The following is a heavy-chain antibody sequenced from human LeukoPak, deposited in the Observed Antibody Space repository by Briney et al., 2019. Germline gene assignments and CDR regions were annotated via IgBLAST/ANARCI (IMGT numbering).Heavy chain of an antibody. CDR3: AREGYYGSGSPPSLYFDY. Sequence: GGSLRLSCAASGFTFRNYVIHWVRQAPGKGLEWVAVTSSDLNVKLYADSVKGRFTISRDSSRSTLYLQMNSLRPEDTAIYYCAREGYYGSGSPPSLYFDYWGQGTLVTVSS. CDR2: TSSDLNVK. CDR1: GFTFRNYV. V-gene: IGHV3-30-3*01. D-gene: IGHD3-10*01. J-gene: IGHJ4*02.